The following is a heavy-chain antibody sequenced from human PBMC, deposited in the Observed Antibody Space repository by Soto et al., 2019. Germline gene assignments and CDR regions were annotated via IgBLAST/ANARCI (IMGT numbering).Heavy chain of an antibody. J-gene: IGHJ6*02. D-gene: IGHD6-13*01. Sequence: QVQLVESGGGVIQPGRSLRLSCAASGFTLRLHAMHWVRQAPGKGLEWVAQIWYDGSNKYYTDSVKGRFTVSRDDFKNTTSLQMDSLRAEDTGVYYCARDGQQLTPYALDVWGQGTTVIVSS. CDR3: ARDGQQLTPYALDV. CDR2: IWYDGSNK. CDR1: GFTLRLHA. V-gene: IGHV3-33*08.